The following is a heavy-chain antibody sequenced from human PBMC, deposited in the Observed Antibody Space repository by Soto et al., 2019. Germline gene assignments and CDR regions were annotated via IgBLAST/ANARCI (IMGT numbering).Heavy chain of an antibody. CDR3: ARSSSWYSYRGDNWFDP. Sequence: QVQLVQSGAEVKKPGASVKVSCKASGYTFTSYAMHWVRQAPGQRLEWMGWINAGNGNTKYSQKFQGRVTISRDTSASTAYMELSSLRSEDTAVYYCARSSSWYSYRGDNWFDPWGQGTLVTVSS. CDR1: GYTFTSYA. V-gene: IGHV1-3*01. CDR2: INAGNGNT. J-gene: IGHJ5*02. D-gene: IGHD6-13*01.